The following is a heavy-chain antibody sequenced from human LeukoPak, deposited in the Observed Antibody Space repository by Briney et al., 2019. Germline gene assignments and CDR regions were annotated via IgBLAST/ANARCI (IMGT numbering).Heavy chain of an antibody. D-gene: IGHD6-13*01. V-gene: IGHV3-23*01. CDR3: AKGGESSSWLFDY. CDR1: GFTFSSYA. CDR2: LSGSSLST. J-gene: IGHJ4*02. Sequence: GGSLRLSCAASGFTFSSYAMSWVRQAPGKGLQWVSALSGSSLSTYYADSVKGRFTISRDNSKNTLYLQMNSLRAEDTAVYYCAKGGESSSWLFDYWGQGTLVPVSS.